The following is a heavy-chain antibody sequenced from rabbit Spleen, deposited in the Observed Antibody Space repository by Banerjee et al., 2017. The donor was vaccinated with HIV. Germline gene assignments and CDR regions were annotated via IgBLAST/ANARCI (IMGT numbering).Heavy chain of an antibody. CDR2: IYTGSSADT. V-gene: IGHV1S45*01. CDR1: GFDFSSSYY. CDR3: AREGSGYYGMDL. D-gene: IGHD1-1*01. Sequence: QEQLEESGGDLVKPGASLTLTCKASGFDFSSSYYMCWVRQAPGKGLEWIACIYTGSSADTYYASWAKGRFTISKTSSTTVDLKMTSLTAADTATYFCAREGSGYYGMDLWGPGTLVTVS. J-gene: IGHJ6*01.